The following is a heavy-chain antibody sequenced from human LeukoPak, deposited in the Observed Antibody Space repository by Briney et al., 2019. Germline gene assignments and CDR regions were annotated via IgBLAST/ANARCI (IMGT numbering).Heavy chain of an antibody. CDR2: MKGDGSEK. J-gene: IGHJ5*02. Sequence: GGSLRLSCAVSGFIFRNYWMSWVRQAPGKGLEWVANMKGDGSEKHYVDSMKGRFTISRDNAKNSLYLQMNSLTAEDTAVYYCARQVQYRSGYFPPDPWGQGTLVTVSS. CDR3: ARQVQYRSGYFPPDP. CDR1: GFIFRNYW. D-gene: IGHD6-19*01. V-gene: IGHV3-7*01.